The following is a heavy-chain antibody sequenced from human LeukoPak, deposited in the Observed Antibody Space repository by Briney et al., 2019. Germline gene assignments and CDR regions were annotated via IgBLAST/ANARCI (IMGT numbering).Heavy chain of an antibody. CDR2: ISGSDGST. CDR3: AKEVLLSFGNYTYFDY. J-gene: IGHJ4*02. CDR1: GFTFNSYA. D-gene: IGHD2/OR15-2a*01. V-gene: IGHV3-23*01. Sequence: GGSLRLSCAASGFTFNSYAMSWVRQAPGKGLEWVSAISGSDGSTYYADSVKGRFTISRDNSKNTLYLEMNSLRAEDTAVYYCAKEVLLSFGNYTYFDYWGQGTLVTVSS.